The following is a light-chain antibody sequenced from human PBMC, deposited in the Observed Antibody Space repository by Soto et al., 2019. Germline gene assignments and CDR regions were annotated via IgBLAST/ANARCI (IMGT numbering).Light chain of an antibody. CDR2: GAS. V-gene: IGKV3-20*01. Sequence: EIVLTQSPGTLSLSPGERATLSCRASQSISSNYLAWYQQKPGQAPRLLIYGASTRATGIQDRFSGSGSGTDFPLTSSRLEPEYFAVYHCQQYDDSMTFGQGTKVEVK. CDR1: QSISSNY. J-gene: IGKJ1*01. CDR3: QQYDDSMT.